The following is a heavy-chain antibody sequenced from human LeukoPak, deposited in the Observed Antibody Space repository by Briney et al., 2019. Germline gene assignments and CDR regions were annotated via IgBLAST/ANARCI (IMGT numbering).Heavy chain of an antibody. V-gene: IGHV1-8*03. Sequence: ASVKVSCQASGYTFTRYDINWVRQATRQGLEWMGWMNPNSGNTGYAQKFQGRVTITRNTSISTAYMELSSLRSEDTAVYYCARFGSVSRGIDYWGQGTLVTVSS. J-gene: IGHJ4*02. CDR2: MNPNSGNT. CDR3: ARFGSVSRGIDY. CDR1: GYTFTRYD. D-gene: IGHD1-26*01.